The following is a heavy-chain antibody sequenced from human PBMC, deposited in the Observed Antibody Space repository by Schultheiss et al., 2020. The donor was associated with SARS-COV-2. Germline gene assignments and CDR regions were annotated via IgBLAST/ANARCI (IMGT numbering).Heavy chain of an antibody. Sequence: SETLSLTCTVSGGSISSGDYYWSWIRQHPGKGLEWIGYIYHSGSTNYNPSLKSRVTISVDKSKNQFSLKLSSVTAADTAVYYCARSDYYGMDVWGQGTTVTVSS. CDR3: ARSDYYGMDV. CDR1: GGSISSGDYY. CDR2: IYHSGST. V-gene: IGHV4-30-4*01. J-gene: IGHJ6*02.